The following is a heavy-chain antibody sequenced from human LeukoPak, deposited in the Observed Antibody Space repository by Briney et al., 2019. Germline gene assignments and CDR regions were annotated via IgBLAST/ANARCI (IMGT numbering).Heavy chain of an antibody. CDR1: GFTFNNAW. CDR3: TTVTSGSGTYHKYYFDY. D-gene: IGHD3-10*01. V-gene: IGHV3-15*01. Sequence: RGCLRPSCAASGFTFNNAWMSRVRPAPRKGLEWVARTIRKTGGGTTDYAAPVKGRFTISRDDSKNTLNLQMNSLKTEDTAVYYCTTVTSGSGTYHKYYFDYWGQGTLVTVSS. CDR2: TIRKTGGGTT. J-gene: IGHJ4*02.